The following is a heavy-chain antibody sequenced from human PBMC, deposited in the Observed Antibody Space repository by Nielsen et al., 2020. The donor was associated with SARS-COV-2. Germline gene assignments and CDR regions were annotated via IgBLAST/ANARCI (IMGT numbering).Heavy chain of an antibody. CDR3: ARDFKGYCSSSSCLDAFDI. CDR2: ISGSSRYI. Sequence: GESLKISCAASGFIFSDYKMNWVRQAPGKGLGWVSCISGSSRYIYYADSVKGRFTISRDNAKNSLYLQMNSLRAEDTAVYYCARDFKGYCSSSSCLDAFDIWGQGTMVTVSS. D-gene: IGHD2-2*01. V-gene: IGHV3-21*01. J-gene: IGHJ3*02. CDR1: GFIFSDYK.